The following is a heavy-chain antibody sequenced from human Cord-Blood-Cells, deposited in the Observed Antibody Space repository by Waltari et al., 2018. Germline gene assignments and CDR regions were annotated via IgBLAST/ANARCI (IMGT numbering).Heavy chain of an antibody. Sequence: EVQLVESGGGLVKPGGSLRLSCAASGFTFSSYSMNWVRQAPGKGLDWVSSISNSSSYRYYADSVKGRVTISRDNAKNSVYLQMNSLRAEDTAVYYCARQGGLTGGAFDIWGQGTMVTVSS. V-gene: IGHV3-21*01. J-gene: IGHJ3*02. CDR2: ISNSSSYR. CDR1: GFTFSSYS. D-gene: IGHD3-9*01. CDR3: ARQGGLTGGAFDI.